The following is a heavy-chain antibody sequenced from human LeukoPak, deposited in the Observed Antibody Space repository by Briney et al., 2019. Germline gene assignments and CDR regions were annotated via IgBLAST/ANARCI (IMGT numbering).Heavy chain of an antibody. CDR3: AREFKLAAAGTPYYYYGTDV. J-gene: IGHJ6*02. Sequence: GGSLRLSCAASGFTFSSYAMHWVRQAPGKGLEWVAVISYDGSNKYYADSVKGRFTISRDNSKNTLYLQMNSLRAEDTAVYYCAREFKLAAAGTPYYYYGTDVWGQGTTVTVSS. CDR2: ISYDGSNK. D-gene: IGHD6-13*01. V-gene: IGHV3-30*04. CDR1: GFTFSSYA.